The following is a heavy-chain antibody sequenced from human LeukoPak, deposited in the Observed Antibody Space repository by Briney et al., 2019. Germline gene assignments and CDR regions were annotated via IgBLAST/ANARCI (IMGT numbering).Heavy chain of an antibody. J-gene: IGHJ4*02. V-gene: IGHV3-7*03. CDR2: IKQDGSEK. D-gene: IGHD1-1*01. CDR1: GFTFSNYW. CDR3: VGAYGRLEY. Sequence: PGGSLRLSCAASGFTFSNYWMSWVRQAPGKGLEWVANIKQDGSEKYYVDSVKGRFTISRDNAKNSLYLEMNSLRAEDTAVYYCVGAYGRLEYWGQGTLVTVSS.